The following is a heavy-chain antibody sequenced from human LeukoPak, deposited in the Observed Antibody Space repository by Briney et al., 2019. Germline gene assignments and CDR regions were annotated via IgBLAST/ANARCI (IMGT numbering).Heavy chain of an antibody. Sequence: SVKVSCKASGGTFSSYAISWVRQAPGQGLEWMGRIIPILGIANYAQKFQGRVTITADKSTSTAYMELSSLRSEDTAVYYCARARSTMIVVVITPLGYWGQGTLVTVSS. J-gene: IGHJ4*02. V-gene: IGHV1-69*04. CDR1: GGTFSSYA. CDR2: IIPILGIA. D-gene: IGHD3-22*01. CDR3: ARARSTMIVVVITPLGY.